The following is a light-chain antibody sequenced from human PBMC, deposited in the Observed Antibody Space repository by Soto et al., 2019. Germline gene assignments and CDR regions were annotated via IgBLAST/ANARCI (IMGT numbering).Light chain of an antibody. CDR3: ATWDGSLSVGL. CDR2: KND. Sequence: QSVVTQPPSASGAPGQSVTISCSGSPSNIGANLVYWYQQLPGTAPKLLIFKNDQRPSGVPDRFSGSKSGTSASLGISGLRSGDEADFFCATWDGSLSVGLFGGGTKLTVL. CDR1: PSNIGANL. V-gene: IGLV1-47*01. J-gene: IGLJ2*01.